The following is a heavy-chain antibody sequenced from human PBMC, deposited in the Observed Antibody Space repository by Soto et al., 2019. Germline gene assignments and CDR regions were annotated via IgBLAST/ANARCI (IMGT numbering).Heavy chain of an antibody. J-gene: IGHJ5*02. D-gene: IGHD1-1*01. CDR1: GGSISSSSYY. CDR3: ASVQLERRFNWFDP. CDR2: IYYSGST. Sequence: SETLSLTCTVSGGSISSSSYYWGWILQPPGKGLEWIGSIYYSGSTYYNPSLKSRVTISVDTSKNQFSLKLSSVTAADTAVYYCASVQLERRFNWFDPWGQGTLVTVSS. V-gene: IGHV4-39*07.